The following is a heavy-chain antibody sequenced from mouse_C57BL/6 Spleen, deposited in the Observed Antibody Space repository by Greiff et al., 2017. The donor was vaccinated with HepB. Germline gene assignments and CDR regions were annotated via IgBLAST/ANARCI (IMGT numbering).Heavy chain of an antibody. D-gene: IGHD1-1*01. CDR1: GYSFTGYF. V-gene: IGHV1-20*01. CDR3: ARRGTGSSYGNYYAMDY. CDR2: INPYNGDT. Sequence: DVQLQESGPELVKPGDSVKISCKASGYSFTGYFMNWVMQSHGKSLEWIGRINPYNGDTFYNQKFKGKATLTVDKSSSTAHMELRSLTSEDSAVYYCARRGTGSSYGNYYAMDYWGQGTSVTVSS. J-gene: IGHJ4*01.